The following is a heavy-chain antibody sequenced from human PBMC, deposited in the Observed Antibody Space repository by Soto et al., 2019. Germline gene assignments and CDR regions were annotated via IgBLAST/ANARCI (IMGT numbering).Heavy chain of an antibody. V-gene: IGHV4-31*03. D-gene: IGHD3-10*01. CDR1: GGSISSGGYY. CDR3: AREIGEGSGRYSWFDP. J-gene: IGHJ5*02. Sequence: SETLSLTCPVSGGSISSGGYYWSWIRQHPGKGLEWIGYIYYSGSTYYNPSLKSRVTISVDTSKNQFSLKLSSVTAADTAVYYCAREIGEGSGRYSWFDPWGQGTLVTVSS. CDR2: IYYSGST.